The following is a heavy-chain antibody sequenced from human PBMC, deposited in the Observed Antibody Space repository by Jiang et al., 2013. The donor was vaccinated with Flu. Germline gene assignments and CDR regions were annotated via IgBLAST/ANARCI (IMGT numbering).Heavy chain of an antibody. D-gene: IGHD3-3*01. CDR3: ARAMEGLRFLEWLLVDDY. CDR2: INTNTGNP. Sequence: SVKVSCKASGYTFTSYAMNWVRQAPGQGLEWMGWINTNTGNPTYAQGFTGRFVFSLDTSVSTAYLQISSLKAEDTAVYYCARAMEGLRFLEWLLVDDYWGQGTLVTVSS. CDR1: GYTFTSYA. J-gene: IGHJ4*02. V-gene: IGHV7-4-1*02.